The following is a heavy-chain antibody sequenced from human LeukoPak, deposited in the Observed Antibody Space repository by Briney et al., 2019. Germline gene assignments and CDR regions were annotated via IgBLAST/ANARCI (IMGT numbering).Heavy chain of an antibody. D-gene: IGHD3-22*01. J-gene: IGHJ6*02. CDR1: GYTFTSYA. CDR2: INAGNGNT. V-gene: IGHV1-3*01. CDR3: ARDPDLYYYDSSGYLNQYYYYYGMDV. Sequence: ASVKVSCKASGYTFTSYAMHWVRQAPGQRLEWMGWINAGNGNTKYSQKFQGRVTITRDTSASTAYMKLSSLRSEDTAVYYCARDPDLYYYDSSGYLNQYYYYYGMDVWGQGTTVTVSS.